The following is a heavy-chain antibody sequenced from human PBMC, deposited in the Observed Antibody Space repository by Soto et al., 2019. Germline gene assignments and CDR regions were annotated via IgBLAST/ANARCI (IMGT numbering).Heavy chain of an antibody. CDR2: LNYSGSN. J-gene: IGHJ3*02. Sequence: PSETLSLTCAVDDGYFMTYYWNWIRQSPGKGLEWIGKLNYSGSNNYNPSLKSRVSILIDMSKNQVSLKLTSVTAADTGVYFCARGGSRDWQVAFDIWGQGATGTV. CDR1: DGYFMTYY. V-gene: IGHV4-34*01. CDR3: ARGGSRDWQVAFDI. D-gene: IGHD6-19*01.